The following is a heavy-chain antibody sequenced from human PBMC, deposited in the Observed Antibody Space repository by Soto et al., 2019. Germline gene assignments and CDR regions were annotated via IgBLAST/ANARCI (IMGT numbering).Heavy chain of an antibody. Sequence: QVQLVQSGAEVKKPGASVKVSCKASGYTFTRYAMHWVRQAPGQRLEWMGWINAGNGNTKYSQKFQGRVTIIRDTSASTAYRERSSLRSEDTAVYYCARGGGVGFGDYTTGGMDVWGQGTTVTVSS. CDR3: ARGGGVGFGDYTTGGMDV. V-gene: IGHV1-3*01. D-gene: IGHD2-8*02. CDR1: GYTFTRYA. J-gene: IGHJ6*02. CDR2: INAGNGNT.